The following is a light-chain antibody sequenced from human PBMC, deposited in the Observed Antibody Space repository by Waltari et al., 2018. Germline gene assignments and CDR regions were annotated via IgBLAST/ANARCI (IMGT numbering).Light chain of an antibody. Sequence: QSALTQPASVSGSPGQSITIPCTGISTYVGYYKTVSWYQQRPGEAPKLIIYDVNNRPSGISDRFSGSKSGNTASLTISGLQPEDEADYYCNSCTSSSGHVIFGGGTKLTVL. V-gene: IGLV2-14*03. CDR3: NSCTSSSGHVI. CDR2: DVN. CDR1: STYVGYYKT. J-gene: IGLJ2*01.